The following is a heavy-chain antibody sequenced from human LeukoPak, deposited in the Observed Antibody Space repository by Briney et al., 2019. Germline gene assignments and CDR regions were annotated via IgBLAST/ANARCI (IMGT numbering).Heavy chain of an antibody. Sequence: GGSLRLSCAASGFTFSSYWMSWVRQAPGKGLEWVANVKPDGSEKHYVDSVKGRLTIARDNAKNSLYLQMNSLRAEDTAVYYCARGDYYGSGSYYHDAFDVWGQGTMVTVSS. J-gene: IGHJ3*01. V-gene: IGHV3-7*03. CDR3: ARGDYYGSGSYYHDAFDV. CDR2: VKPDGSEK. CDR1: GFTFSSYW. D-gene: IGHD3-10*01.